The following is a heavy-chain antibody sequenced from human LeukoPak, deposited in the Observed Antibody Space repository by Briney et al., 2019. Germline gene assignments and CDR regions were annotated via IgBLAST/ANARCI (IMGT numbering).Heavy chain of an antibody. CDR3: ALASYCSSTSCYGFDP. CDR1: GYTFTSYG. Sequence: ASVKVSCKASGYTFTSYGISWVRQAPGQGLEWMGWISAYNGNTNYAQKLQGRVTVTTDTSTSTAYMELRSLRSDDTAVYYCALASYCSSTSCYGFDPWGQGTLVTVSS. J-gene: IGHJ5*02. V-gene: IGHV1-18*01. CDR2: ISAYNGNT. D-gene: IGHD2-2*01.